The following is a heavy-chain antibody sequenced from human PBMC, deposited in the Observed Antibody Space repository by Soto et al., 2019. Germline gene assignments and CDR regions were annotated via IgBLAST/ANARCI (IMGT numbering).Heavy chain of an antibody. Sequence: QVQLVESGGGVVQPGRSLRLSCAASGFTFTTCGMHWVRQAPGKGLEWVALISHDGSNKYYAESVKGRFTISRDNSKNTLNLQMNSLRAEDTAVYHCATNYYDFWSGYYDYYYLDVWGKGTTVTVSS. V-gene: IGHV3-30*03. CDR3: ATNYYDFWSGYYDYYYLDV. CDR1: GFTFTTCG. CDR2: ISHDGSNK. J-gene: IGHJ6*03. D-gene: IGHD3-3*01.